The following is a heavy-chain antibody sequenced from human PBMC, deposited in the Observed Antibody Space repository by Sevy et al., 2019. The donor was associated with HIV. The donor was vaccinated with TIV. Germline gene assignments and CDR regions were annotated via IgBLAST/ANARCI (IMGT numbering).Heavy chain of an antibody. Sequence: ASVKVSCKASGYTFTSYGISCVRQAPGQGLEWMGWISAYNGNTNYAQKLQGRVTMTTDTSTSTAYMELRSLRSDDTAVYYCARSRGGVLRYLLDVWGQGTTVTVSS. V-gene: IGHV1-18*01. CDR2: ISAYNGNT. CDR1: GYTFTSYG. D-gene: IGHD3-9*01. J-gene: IGHJ6*02. CDR3: ARSRGGVLRYLLDV.